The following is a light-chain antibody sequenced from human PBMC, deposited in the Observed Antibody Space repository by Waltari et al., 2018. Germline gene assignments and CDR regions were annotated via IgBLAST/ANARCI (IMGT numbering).Light chain of an antibody. CDR2: GNT. CDR1: SSNIGAGYD. Sequence: QSVLTQPPSVSGAPGQRVIISCTGSSSNIGAGYDAHWYQQVPGTAPKLLIYGNTNRPAGCPDRFSGSRSGTSASLAITGLQAEDEADYYCQSYDSRVSGWVFGGGSKLTVL. V-gene: IGLV1-40*01. J-gene: IGLJ3*02. CDR3: QSYDSRVSGWV.